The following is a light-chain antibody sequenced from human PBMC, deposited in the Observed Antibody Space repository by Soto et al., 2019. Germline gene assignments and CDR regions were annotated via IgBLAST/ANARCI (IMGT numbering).Light chain of an antibody. J-gene: IGKJ3*01. Sequence: QVTQFPSSLSASVGDRITITCRASQAIGNYLAWYQQKPGKVPKLLIYAASTLQSGVPSRFSGSRSGTDFTLTVSSLQPEDVATYYCQKYNSAPLTFGPGTKVEIK. CDR1: QAIGNY. CDR2: AAS. V-gene: IGKV1-27*01. CDR3: QKYNSAPLT.